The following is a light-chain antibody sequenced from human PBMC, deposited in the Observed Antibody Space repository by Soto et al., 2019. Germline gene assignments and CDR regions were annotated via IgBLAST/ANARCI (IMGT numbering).Light chain of an antibody. CDR3: QQYNNWPLT. CDR2: DAS. Sequence: EVVMTQSPATLSLFPGERATLSCRASQSIRNSLAWYQQKPGQAPRLLIYDASTRATSIPARFSGSGSGTDFTLTISSLQSGDFAVYYCQQYNNWPLTFGQGTRVEIK. V-gene: IGKV3-15*01. CDR1: QSIRNS. J-gene: IGKJ1*01.